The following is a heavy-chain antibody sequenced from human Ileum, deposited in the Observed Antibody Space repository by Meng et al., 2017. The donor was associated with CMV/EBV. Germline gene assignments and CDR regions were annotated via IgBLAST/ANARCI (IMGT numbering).Heavy chain of an antibody. V-gene: IGHV4-34*02. D-gene: IGHD3-10*01. Sequence: QVQLQQWGAALLKPSEPLFLPGAVYGGSCSGSYWSWIRQPPGKGLEWIGEINHGGGTNYNPSLKSRVTLSVDTAKNQFSLIVSSVTAADTAVYYCARFPFSSTWFGETYDYWGQGVLVTVSS. CDR1: GGSCSGSY. CDR3: ARFPFSSTWFGETYDY. J-gene: IGHJ4*02. CDR2: INHGGGT.